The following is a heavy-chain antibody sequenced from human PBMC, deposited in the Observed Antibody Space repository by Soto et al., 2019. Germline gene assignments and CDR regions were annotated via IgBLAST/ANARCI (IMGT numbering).Heavy chain of an antibody. CDR1: GGSFSSYY. CDR3: ARGSYDSSGYFGRNAFDI. D-gene: IGHD3-22*01. J-gene: IGHJ3*02. CDR2: IYTSGST. Sequence: QVQLQESGPGLVKPSENLSLTCTVSGGSFSSYYWSWIRQPAGKGLEWIGRIYTSGSTNYNPSLKSRVTMSVDTSKNQFSLKLSSVTAADTAVYYCARGSYDSSGYFGRNAFDIWGQGTMVTVSS. V-gene: IGHV4-4*07.